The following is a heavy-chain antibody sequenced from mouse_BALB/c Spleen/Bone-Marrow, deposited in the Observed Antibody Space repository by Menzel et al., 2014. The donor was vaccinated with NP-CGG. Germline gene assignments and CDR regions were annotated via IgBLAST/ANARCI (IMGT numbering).Heavy chain of an antibody. D-gene: IGHD1-1*02. J-gene: IGHJ2*01. Sequence: QVHVKQSGAELVKPGASVKLSCKASGYTFTSSWMHWVKPRPGQGLEWIGEINPTNGRTNYNEKFKSKATLTVDKSSNPAYMQLSNLTSEDSAVYYCARSGGWSSYFDYWGLGTLLTVSS. CDR1: GYTFTSSW. CDR3: ARSGGWSSYFDY. CDR2: INPTNGRT. V-gene: IGHV1S81*02.